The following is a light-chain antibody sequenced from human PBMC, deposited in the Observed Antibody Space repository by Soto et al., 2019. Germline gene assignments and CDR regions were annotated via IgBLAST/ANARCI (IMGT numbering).Light chain of an antibody. CDR3: HQRSNWPLT. CDR1: QSVNTY. J-gene: IGKJ4*01. Sequence: EIVLTQSPATLSLSPGQRATRSSRASQSVNTYLAWYQQNPGQAPRLLIHDASTRATGIPARFSGSGSGTDFTLTISSLEPEDFAVYYCHQRSNWPLTFGGGTKVDIK. CDR2: DAS. V-gene: IGKV3-11*01.